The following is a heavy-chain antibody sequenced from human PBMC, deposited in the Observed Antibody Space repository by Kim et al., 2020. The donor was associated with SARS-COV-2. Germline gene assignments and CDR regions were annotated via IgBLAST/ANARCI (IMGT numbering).Heavy chain of an antibody. V-gene: IGHV4-39*01. CDR2: IYYSGST. CDR3: ASRRDGYNFSWG. CDR1: GGSISSSSYY. J-gene: IGHJ4*02. Sequence: SETLSLTCTVSGGSISSSSYYWGWIRQPPGKGLEWIGSIYYSGSTYYNPSLKSRVTISVDTSKNQFSLKLSSVTAADTAVYYCASRRDGYNFSWGWGQGTLVTVSS. D-gene: IGHD5-12*01.